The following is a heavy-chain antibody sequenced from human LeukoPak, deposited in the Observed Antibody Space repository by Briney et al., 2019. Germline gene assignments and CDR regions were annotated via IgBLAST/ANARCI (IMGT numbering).Heavy chain of an antibody. CDR1: GGSISSYY. Sequence: PSDTLSLTCTVSGGSISSYYWSWIRQPPGKGLEWIGYIYYSGSTNYNPSLKSRVTISVDTSKNQFSLKLSSVTAADTAVYYCARLGYYYYGMDVWGQGTTVTVSS. CDR3: ARLGYYYYGMDV. J-gene: IGHJ6*02. V-gene: IGHV4-59*08. CDR2: IYYSGST.